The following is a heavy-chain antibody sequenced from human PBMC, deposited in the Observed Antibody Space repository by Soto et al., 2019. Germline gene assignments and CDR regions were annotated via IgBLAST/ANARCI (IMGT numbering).Heavy chain of an antibody. CDR1: GGTFSSYA. Sequence: QVQLVQSGAEVKKPGSSVKVSCKASGGTFSSYAISWVRQAPGQGLEWMGGIIPIFGTANYAQKFQGRVTITADESTSTAYMELSSLRSEDTAVYYCARTRLIVVVTATNYYFDYWGQGTLVTVYS. J-gene: IGHJ4*02. CDR3: ARTRLIVVVTATNYYFDY. CDR2: IIPIFGTA. V-gene: IGHV1-69*01. D-gene: IGHD2-21*02.